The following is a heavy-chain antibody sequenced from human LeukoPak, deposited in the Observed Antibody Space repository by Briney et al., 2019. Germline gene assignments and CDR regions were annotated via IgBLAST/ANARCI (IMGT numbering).Heavy chain of an antibody. CDR1: GFTFTNAW. V-gene: IGHV3-15*01. J-gene: IGHJ4*02. CDR2: IKRKTDGGTT. CDR3: TTGGGGNVFDY. D-gene: IGHD4-23*01. Sequence: GGSLRLSCAATGFTFTNAWMSWVRQAPGKGLAWVGRIKRKTDGGTTDYAAPVKGRFTISRDDSKNTLFLQMNSLKTEDTAVYYCTTGGGGNVFDYWGQGTLVTVSS.